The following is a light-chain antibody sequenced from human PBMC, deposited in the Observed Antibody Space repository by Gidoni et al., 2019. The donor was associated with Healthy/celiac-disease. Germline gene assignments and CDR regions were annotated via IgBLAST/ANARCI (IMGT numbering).Light chain of an antibody. V-gene: IGKV3-15*01. CDR1: QSVSSN. CDR3: QQYNTWPRT. Sequence: EIVMTPSPATLSVSPVERATRSCRASQSVSSNLAWYQQKPGQAPRLLIYGASTRATGIPARFSGSGSGTEFTLTISSLQSEDFAVYYCQQYNTWPRTFGQGTKVEIK. CDR2: GAS. J-gene: IGKJ1*01.